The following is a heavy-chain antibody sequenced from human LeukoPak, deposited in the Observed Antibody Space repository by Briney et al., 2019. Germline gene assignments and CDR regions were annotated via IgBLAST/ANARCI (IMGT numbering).Heavy chain of an antibody. CDR2: IYPNSGGT. Sequence: ASVKVSCKASGYNFTDYYMNWVRQAPGQGLEWMGWIYPNSGGTNCALKFQGRVTLTRDTSINTAYMELSRLRSDDTALFYCASSVMGTDGTLFDAFDLWGQGTMVTVSS. CDR1: GYNFTDYY. J-gene: IGHJ3*01. V-gene: IGHV1-2*02. CDR3: ASSVMGTDGTLFDAFDL. D-gene: IGHD1/OR15-1a*01.